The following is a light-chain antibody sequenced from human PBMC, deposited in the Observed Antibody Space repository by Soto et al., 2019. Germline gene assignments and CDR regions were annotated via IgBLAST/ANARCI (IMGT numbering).Light chain of an antibody. Sequence: EIVLTQSPATLSLSPGERATLSCRASQSVSSYLAWYQQKPGQAPRLLIYNASNRATGIPARFSGSGSVTDFAVTISSLGPEDFAVYYCQQRSNWPPITFGQGTRLEIK. CDR1: QSVSSY. CDR2: NAS. V-gene: IGKV3-11*01. CDR3: QQRSNWPPIT. J-gene: IGKJ5*01.